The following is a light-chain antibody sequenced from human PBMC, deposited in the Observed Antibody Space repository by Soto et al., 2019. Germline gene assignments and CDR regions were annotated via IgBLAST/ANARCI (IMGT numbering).Light chain of an antibody. J-gene: IGKJ3*01. V-gene: IGKV3-15*01. CDR2: YAS. CDR1: ESVHRN. CDR3: QHYSNWPPT. Sequence: EMVMTQSPATLSVSPGERVTLSCRASESVHRNLAWYQQKPGQGPSLLIYYASTMATGLPDRFTGSGSGTEFTLTISSLQSEDFGVYHCQHYSNWPPTFGPGTKVEIK.